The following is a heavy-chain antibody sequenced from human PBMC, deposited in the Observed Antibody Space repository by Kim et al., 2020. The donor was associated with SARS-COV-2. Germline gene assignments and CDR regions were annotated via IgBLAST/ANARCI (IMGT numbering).Heavy chain of an antibody. Sequence: SETLSLTCTVSGGSISSYYWSWIRQPPGKGLEWIGYIYYSGSTNYNPSLKSRVTISVDTSKNQFSLKLSSVTAADTAVYYCARHESPYLSCYWYFDLWGRGTLVTVSS. D-gene: IGHD2-2*01. CDR2: IYYSGST. J-gene: IGHJ2*01. CDR3: ARHESPYLSCYWYFDL. V-gene: IGHV4-59*08. CDR1: GGSISSYY.